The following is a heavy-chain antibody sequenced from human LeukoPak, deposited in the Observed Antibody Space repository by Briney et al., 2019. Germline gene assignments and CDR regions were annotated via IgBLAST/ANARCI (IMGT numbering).Heavy chain of an antibody. J-gene: IGHJ5*02. CDR1: GYTFTSYG. CDR3: TKGHYCSSPNCHWFDP. V-gene: IGHV1-18*01. D-gene: IGHD2-2*01. CDR2: ISAYNGNT. Sequence: ASVKVSCKASGYTFTSYGISWVRQAPGQGLEWMGWISAYNGNTNYAQKLQGRVTMTTDTSTSTAYMELRSLRSDDTAVYYCTKGHYCSSPNCHWFDPWGQGTLVTVSS.